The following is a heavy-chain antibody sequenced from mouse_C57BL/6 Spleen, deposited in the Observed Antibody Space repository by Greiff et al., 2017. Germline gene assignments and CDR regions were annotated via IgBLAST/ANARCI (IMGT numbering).Heavy chain of an antibody. Sequence: QVHVKQSGAELVKPGASVKISCKASGYAFSSYWMNWVKQRPGKGLEWIGQIYPGDGDTNYNGKFKGKATLTADKSSSTAYMQLSSLTSEDSAVYFGARLGGYDGYSVFAYWGQGTLVTVSA. J-gene: IGHJ3*01. CDR3: ARLGGYDGYSVFAY. CDR2: IYPGDGDT. V-gene: IGHV1-80*01. CDR1: GYAFSSYW. D-gene: IGHD2-3*01.